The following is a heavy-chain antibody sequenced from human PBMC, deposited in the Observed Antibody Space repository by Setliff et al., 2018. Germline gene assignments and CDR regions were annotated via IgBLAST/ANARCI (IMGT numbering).Heavy chain of an antibody. D-gene: IGHD1-26*01. V-gene: IGHV3-15*01. CDR3: TTAHYTGNSRTLDF. J-gene: IGHJ4*02. CDR1: GFTFSNAW. CDR2: IKSKTDGGTT. Sequence: GGSLRLSCAASGFTFSNAWMSWVRQAPGKGLEWVGRIKSKTDGGTTDYAAPVKGRFTISRDDSKATLLLQMNNLKTEDTALYSCTTAHYTGNSRTLDFWGPGTLVTVSS.